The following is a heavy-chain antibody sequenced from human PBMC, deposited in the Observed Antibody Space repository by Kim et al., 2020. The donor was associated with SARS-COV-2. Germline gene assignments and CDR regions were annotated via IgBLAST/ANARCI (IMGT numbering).Heavy chain of an antibody. V-gene: IGHV1-3*01. D-gene: IGHD3-22*01. CDR3: ARVYYDRGFDAFDI. Sequence: SQKFQGRVTITRDTSASAAYMELSSLRSEDTAVYYCARVYYDRGFDAFDIWGQGTMVTVSS. J-gene: IGHJ3*02.